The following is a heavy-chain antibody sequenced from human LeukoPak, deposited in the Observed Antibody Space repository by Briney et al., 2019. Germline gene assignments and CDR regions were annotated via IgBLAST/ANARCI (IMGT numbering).Heavy chain of an antibody. CDR1: GGTFSSYA. D-gene: IGHD2-15*01. V-gene: IGHV1-69*05. CDR2: IIPIFGTA. J-gene: IGHJ6*03. CDR3: ASTPCSGGSCHGNYYYYMDA. Sequence: SVKVSCKASGGTFSSYAISWVRQAPGQGLEWMGGIIPIFGTANYAQKFQGRVTITTDESTSTAYMELSSLRSEDTAVYYCASTPCSGGSCHGNYYYYMDAWGKGTTVTVSS.